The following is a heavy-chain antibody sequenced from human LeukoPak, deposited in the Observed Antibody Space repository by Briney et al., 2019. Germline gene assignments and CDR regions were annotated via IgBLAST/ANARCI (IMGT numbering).Heavy chain of an antibody. J-gene: IGHJ5*02. CDR3: GRDGFRDVVVIAVWFDP. CDR2: ISAYNGNT. D-gene: IGHD2-21*01. V-gene: IGHV1-18*01. Sequence: ASVKVSCKASGYTFTSYGISWVRQAPGQGLEWMGWISAYNGNTNYAQKLQGRVTMTTDTSTSTAYMELRSLRSDDTAVYYCGRDGFRDVVVIAVWFDPWGQGTLVTVSS. CDR1: GYTFTSYG.